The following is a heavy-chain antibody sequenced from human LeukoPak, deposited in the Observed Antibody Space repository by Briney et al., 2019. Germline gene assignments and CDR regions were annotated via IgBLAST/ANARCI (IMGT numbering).Heavy chain of an antibody. J-gene: IGHJ3*02. CDR1: GFTFSSYE. CDR3: ARDLTSGRDDAFDI. Sequence: PGGTLTLSCAASGFTFSSYEMNWVRQAPGKGLEWVSYITDSGSTIYYADSVKGRFTISRDNAKNSLYLQMNSLRAEDTAIYYCARDLTSGRDDAFDIWGQGTMVTVSS. D-gene: IGHD6-19*01. CDR2: ITDSGSTI. V-gene: IGHV3-48*03.